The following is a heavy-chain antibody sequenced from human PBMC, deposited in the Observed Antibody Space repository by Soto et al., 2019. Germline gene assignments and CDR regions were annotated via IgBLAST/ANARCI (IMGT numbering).Heavy chain of an antibody. CDR1: GGSISSGDYY. V-gene: IGHV4-30-4*01. J-gene: IGHJ6*02. D-gene: IGHD6-6*01. CDR2: IYYSGST. CDR3: GRAGILYSGSPVRAHYYYYGTDV. Sequence: SETLSLTCTVSGGSISSGDYYWSWIRQPPGKGLEWIGYIYYSGSTYYNPSLKSRVTISVDTSKNQFSLKLSSVTAADTAVYYCGRAGILYSGSPVRAHYYYYGTDVWGQGTTVTVSS.